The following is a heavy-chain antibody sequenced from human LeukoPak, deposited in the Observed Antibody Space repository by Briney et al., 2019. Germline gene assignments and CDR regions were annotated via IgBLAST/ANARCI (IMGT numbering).Heavy chain of an antibody. J-gene: IGHJ4*02. CDR2: IYYSGSI. D-gene: IGHD1-14*01. CDR1: GGSISSHY. Sequence: SETLSLTCTVSGGSISSHYWSWIRQPPGKGLEWIGYIYYSGSINYNPSLKSRVTISVDTSKNQFSLKLSSVTAADTAVYYCARLPENWGQGTLVTVSS. CDR3: ARLPEN. V-gene: IGHV4-59*11.